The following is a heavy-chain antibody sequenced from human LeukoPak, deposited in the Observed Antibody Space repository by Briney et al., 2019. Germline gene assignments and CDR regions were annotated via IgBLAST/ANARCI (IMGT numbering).Heavy chain of an antibody. D-gene: IGHD6-19*01. J-gene: IGHJ4*02. V-gene: IGHV4-34*01. CDR1: GGSFSGYY. CDR2: INHSGST. CDR3: ARGGGWYLGSLDY. Sequence: PSETLSLTCAVYGGSFSGYYWSWIRQPPGKGLEWIGEINHSGSTNYNPSLKSRVTISVDTSKNQFSLKLSSVIAADTAVYYCARGGGWYLGSLDYWGQGTLVTVSS.